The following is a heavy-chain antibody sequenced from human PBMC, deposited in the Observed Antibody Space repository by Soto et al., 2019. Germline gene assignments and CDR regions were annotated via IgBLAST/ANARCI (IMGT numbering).Heavy chain of an antibody. CDR1: GFPFSSYV. CDR3: ARGTYYDSSGIDY. CDR2: IWYDGSNK. Sequence: GGSLRLSCAASGFPFSSYVMHWVRQAPGKGLEWVAVIWYDGSNKYYADSVKGRFTISRDNSKNTLYLQMNSLRAEDTAVYYCARGTYYDSSGIDYWGQGTLVTVSS. D-gene: IGHD3-22*01. J-gene: IGHJ4*02. V-gene: IGHV3-33*01.